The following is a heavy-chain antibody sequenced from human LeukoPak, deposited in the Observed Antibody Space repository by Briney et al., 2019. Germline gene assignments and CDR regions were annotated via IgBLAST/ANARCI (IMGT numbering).Heavy chain of an antibody. CDR1: EYTFTDYY. Sequence: ASVKVSRTASEYTFTDYYIPWVRQAPGQGLEWMGWIKPNSGGTNYAQKFQGKFTMTRDTSISTAYMELSRLRSDDAAMYYCTKIVGASHIFGYWGQGTLVTVSS. D-gene: IGHD1-26*01. J-gene: IGHJ4*02. CDR3: TKIVGASHIFGY. CDR2: IKPNSGGT. V-gene: IGHV1-2*02.